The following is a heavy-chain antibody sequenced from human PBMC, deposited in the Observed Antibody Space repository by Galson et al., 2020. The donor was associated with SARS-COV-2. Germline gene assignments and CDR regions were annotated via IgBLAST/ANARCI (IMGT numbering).Heavy chain of an antibody. J-gene: IGHJ4*02. D-gene: IGHD1-26*01. V-gene: IGHV4-4*07. CDR2: IYTSGTT. CDR3: ARDGRALGAQGDY. Sequence: ASETLSLTCTVSGGSISSYRWTWIRQPAGKGLEWIGHIYTSGTTSYNPSLRSRVTMSVDTSKNQLSLKLSSVTAADTAVYYCARDGRALGAQGDYWGQGTLVTFSS. CDR1: GGSISSYR.